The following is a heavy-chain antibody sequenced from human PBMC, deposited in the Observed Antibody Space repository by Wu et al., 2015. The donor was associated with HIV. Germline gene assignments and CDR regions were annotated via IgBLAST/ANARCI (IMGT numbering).Heavy chain of an antibody. J-gene: IGHJ4*02. D-gene: IGHD3-22*01. CDR1: GYTFTGYY. V-gene: IGHV1-2*02. Sequence: QVQLVQSGAEVKKPGASVKVSCKASGYTFTGYYMHWVRQAPGQGLEWMGWINPNSGGTNYAQKFQGRVTMTRDTSISTAYMELSRLRSDDTAVYYCARVPYYYDSSGSFDYWGQGTLVTVSS. CDR3: ARVPYYYDSSGSFDY. CDR2: INPNSGGT.